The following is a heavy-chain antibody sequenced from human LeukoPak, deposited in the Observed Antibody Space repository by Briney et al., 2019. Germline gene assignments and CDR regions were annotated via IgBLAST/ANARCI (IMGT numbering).Heavy chain of an antibody. Sequence: ASVKVSCKASGYTFTSYGITWLRQAPGQGLEWMGWVSSYNGNTNHAQKLQGRVTMTTDTSTSTAYMELRSLRSDDTAVYYCARDLPYSSSWEPIDYWGQGTLVTVSS. D-gene: IGHD6-13*01. CDR3: ARDLPYSSSWEPIDY. V-gene: IGHV1-18*01. J-gene: IGHJ4*02. CDR1: GYTFTSYG. CDR2: VSSYNGNT.